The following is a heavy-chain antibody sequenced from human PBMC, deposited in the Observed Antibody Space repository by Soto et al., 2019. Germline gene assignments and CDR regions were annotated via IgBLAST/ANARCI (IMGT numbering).Heavy chain of an antibody. J-gene: IGHJ3*02. V-gene: IGHV4-59*01. Sequence: TXXTLSLTCTVSCGSINSYYWSWIRQPPGXRLGRIAYIXYSGRXNYNHSPKSRVXISEDTSXTQFSLKLSYVTAAATAAYYCARDLTTVTDDAFDIWGHGTMVT. CDR3: ARDLTTVTDDAFDI. D-gene: IGHD4-17*01. CDR1: CGSINSYY. CDR2: IXYSGRX.